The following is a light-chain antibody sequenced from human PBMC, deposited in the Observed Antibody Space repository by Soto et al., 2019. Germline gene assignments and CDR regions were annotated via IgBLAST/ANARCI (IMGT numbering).Light chain of an antibody. CDR1: PGISSY. CDR2: AAS. J-gene: IGKJ3*01. CDR3: EALNSYPLT. V-gene: IGKV1-9*01. Sequence: DIQLTQSPSFLSASVGDRVTITFRASPGISSYLAWYQKKPGKAPKLLIYAASTLQSGVPSRFSVSGSGTEFNLTITSLQPEALAPYYCEALNSYPLTFGPGTKVDSK.